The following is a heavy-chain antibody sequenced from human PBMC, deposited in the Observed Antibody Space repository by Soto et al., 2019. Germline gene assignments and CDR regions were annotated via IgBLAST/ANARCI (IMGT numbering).Heavy chain of an antibody. V-gene: IGHV4-4*07. CDR2: VSTSGAT. Sequence: PSETLSLTCTVSDDFISSYYWNWIRQPAGKGLEWIGRVSTSGATNYNPSLESRVTMAVDTSKKQFSLKLTSVTAADTAVYFCAREDYEILTGSYAMDVWGQGTTVTVSS. CDR3: AREDYEILTGSYAMDV. D-gene: IGHD3-9*01. J-gene: IGHJ6*02. CDR1: DDFISSYY.